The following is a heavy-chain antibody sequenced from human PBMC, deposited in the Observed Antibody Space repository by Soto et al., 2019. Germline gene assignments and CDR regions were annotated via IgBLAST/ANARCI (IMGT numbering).Heavy chain of an antibody. CDR1: GGSISSGGYY. CDR3: ASNCGGDCYPPGYFQH. J-gene: IGHJ1*01. CDR2: IYYSGST. V-gene: IGHV4-31*03. Sequence: SETLSLTCTVSGGSISSGGYYWSWIRQHPGKGLEWIGYIYYSGSTYYNPSLKSRVTISVDTSKNQFSLKLSSVTAADTAVYYCASNCGGDCYPPGYFQHWGQGTLVTVSS. D-gene: IGHD2-21*02.